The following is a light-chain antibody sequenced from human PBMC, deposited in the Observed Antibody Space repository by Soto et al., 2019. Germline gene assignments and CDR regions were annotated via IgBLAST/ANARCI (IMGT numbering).Light chain of an antibody. CDR1: SSNIGSNT. V-gene: IGLV1-44*01. Sequence: QSVLTQPPSVSGTPGQRVTISCSGSSSNIGSNTVNWYQQLPGTAPKLLIYSNNQRPSGVPDRFSGSKSGTSASLAISGLQSEDEADYYCAAWDDSLNGYVFGTGTKVIVL. J-gene: IGLJ1*01. CDR2: SNN. CDR3: AAWDDSLNGYV.